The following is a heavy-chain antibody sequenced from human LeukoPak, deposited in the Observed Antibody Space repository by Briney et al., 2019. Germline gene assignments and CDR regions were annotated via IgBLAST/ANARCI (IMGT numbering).Heavy chain of an antibody. CDR2: IYYSGST. D-gene: IGHD2-21*01. J-gene: IGHJ3*02. Sequence: SETLSLTCTVSGGSISSYYWSWIRQPPGKGLEWIEYIYYSGSTNYNPSLKSRVTISVDTSKNQFSLKLSSVTAADTAVYCCARGTYCGGDCYNDAFDIWGQGTMVTVSS. CDR3: ARGTYCGGDCYNDAFDI. CDR1: GGSISSYY. V-gene: IGHV4-59*08.